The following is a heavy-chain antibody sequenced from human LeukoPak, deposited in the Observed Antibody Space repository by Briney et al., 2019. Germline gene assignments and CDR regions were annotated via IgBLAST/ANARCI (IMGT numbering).Heavy chain of an antibody. CDR2: ISSSSSYI. D-gene: IGHD6-13*01. J-gene: IGHJ4*02. V-gene: IGHV3-21*01. CDR1: GFTFSSYS. Sequence: PGGSLRLSCAASGFTFSSYSMNWVRQAPGKGLEWVSSISSSSSYIYYADSVKGRFTISRDNAKNSLYLQVNSLRAEDTAVYYCARARRSSSWYDYWGQGTLVTVSS. CDR3: ARARRSSSWYDY.